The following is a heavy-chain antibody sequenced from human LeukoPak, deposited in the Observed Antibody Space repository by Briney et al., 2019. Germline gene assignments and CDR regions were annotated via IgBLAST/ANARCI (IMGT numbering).Heavy chain of an antibody. CDR1: GGSISSYY. CDR2: IYYSGST. V-gene: IGHV4-59*01. J-gene: IGHJ4*02. Sequence: PSETLSLTCTVSGGSISSYYWSWIRQPPGKGLEWIGYIYYSGSTNYNPSLKSRVTISVDTSKNQFSLKLSSVTAADTAVYYGARGASGWYGIESQDYWGQGTLVTVSS. CDR3: ARGASGWYGIESQDY. D-gene: IGHD6-19*01.